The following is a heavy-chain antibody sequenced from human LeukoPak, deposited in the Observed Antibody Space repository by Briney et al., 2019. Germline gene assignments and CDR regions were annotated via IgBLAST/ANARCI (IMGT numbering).Heavy chain of an antibody. V-gene: IGHV4-34*01. CDR2: INHSGST. D-gene: IGHD3-16*02. J-gene: IGHJ4*02. Sequence: SETLSLTCAVYGGSFSGYYWSWIRQPPGKGLEWIGEINHSGSTNYNPSLKSRVTISVDTSKNQFSLKLSSVTAADTAVYYCARAPHDYVWGSYRRPFDYWGQGTLVTVSS. CDR1: GGSFSGYY. CDR3: ARAPHDYVWGSYRRPFDY.